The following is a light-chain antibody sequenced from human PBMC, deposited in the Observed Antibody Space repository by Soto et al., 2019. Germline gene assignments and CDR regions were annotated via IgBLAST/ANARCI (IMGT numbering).Light chain of an antibody. V-gene: IGKV1-9*01. J-gene: IGKJ2*01. CDR3: QQLNSYSYT. Sequence: DIQLTQSPSFLSASVGERVTITCRASQGISSYLAWYQQKPGKAPKLLIYAASALQSGVPSRFSGSGSGTEFTLTISSLQPEDFATYYCQQLNSYSYTFGQGTKLEIK. CDR1: QGISSY. CDR2: AAS.